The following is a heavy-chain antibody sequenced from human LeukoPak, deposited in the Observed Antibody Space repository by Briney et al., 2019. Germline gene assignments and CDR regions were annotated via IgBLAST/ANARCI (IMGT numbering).Heavy chain of an antibody. D-gene: IGHD3-9*01. CDR1: GFTFSRYW. J-gene: IGHJ4*02. Sequence: GGSLRLSCAASGFTFSRYWMSWVRHAPGKGLEWVANINQDGSEKYYVDSVKGRFTISRDNAKNSLYLEMNSLRAEDTAVYYCARGGYYDILTGRIDYWGQGTLVTVSS. CDR2: INQDGSEK. V-gene: IGHV3-7*01. CDR3: ARGGYYDILTGRIDY.